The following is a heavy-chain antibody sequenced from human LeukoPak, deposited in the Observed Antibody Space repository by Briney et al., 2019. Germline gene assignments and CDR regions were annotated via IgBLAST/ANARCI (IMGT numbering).Heavy chain of an antibody. CDR2: ISGSGGST. CDR3: AKDRRTYYYDSSGYHH. D-gene: IGHD3-22*01. Sequence: SGGSLRLSCAASGFIFSCYAMSWVRQAPGKGLEWVSAISGSGGSTYYADSVKGRFTISRDNSKNTLYLQMNSLRAEDTAVYYCAKDRRTYYYDSSGYHHWGQGTLVTVSS. CDR1: GFIFSCYA. J-gene: IGHJ4*02. V-gene: IGHV3-23*01.